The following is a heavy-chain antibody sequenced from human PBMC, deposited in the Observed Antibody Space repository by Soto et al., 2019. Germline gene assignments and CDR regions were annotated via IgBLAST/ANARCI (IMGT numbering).Heavy chain of an antibody. Sequence: DVQLLESGGGLVQPGGSLRLSCAASGFPFSSYAMVWVRQAPGKGLEWVAVISARGGSSYFADSVKGRFTLSRDNSKNVLSLEMNSLRAEDTAIYFCAKGSIEYSASVDNWGQGTLVVVSS. CDR2: ISARGGSS. CDR1: GFPFSSYA. J-gene: IGHJ4*02. D-gene: IGHD5-12*01. CDR3: AKGSIEYSASVDN. V-gene: IGHV3-23*01.